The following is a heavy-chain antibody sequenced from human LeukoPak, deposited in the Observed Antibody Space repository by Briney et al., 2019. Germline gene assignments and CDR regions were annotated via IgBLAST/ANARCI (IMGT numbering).Heavy chain of an antibody. CDR1: GGSFSGYY. J-gene: IGHJ3*02. CDR2: INHSGST. CDR3: ARGAPKEIQLWLRLRGVAFDI. D-gene: IGHD5-18*01. V-gene: IGHV4-34*01. Sequence: SGTLSLTCAVYGGSFSGYYWSWIRQPPGKGLEWIGEINHSGSTNYNPSLKSRVTISVDTSKNQFSLKLNSVTAADTAVYYCARGAPKEIQLWLRLRGVAFDIWGQGTMVTVSS.